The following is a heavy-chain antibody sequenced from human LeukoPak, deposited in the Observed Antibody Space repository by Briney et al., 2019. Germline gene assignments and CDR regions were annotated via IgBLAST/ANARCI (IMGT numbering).Heavy chain of an antibody. V-gene: IGHV1-8*01. J-gene: IGHJ4*02. Sequence: ASVKVSCKASGYTFTNYDINWVRQATGQGLEWMGWMNPNSGNTGYAQKFQGRVNMTRNTSISTAYMELSSLRSEDTAVYYCARVHRLYYYDTSGYYDYWGQGTLVTVSS. D-gene: IGHD3-22*01. CDR3: ARVHRLYYYDTSGYYDY. CDR2: MNPNSGNT. CDR1: GYTFTNYD.